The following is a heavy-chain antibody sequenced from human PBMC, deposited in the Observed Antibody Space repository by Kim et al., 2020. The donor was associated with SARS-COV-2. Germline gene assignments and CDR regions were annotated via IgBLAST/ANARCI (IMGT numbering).Heavy chain of an antibody. CDR3: ARDGHSSGRYYYYGMDV. D-gene: IGHD6-25*01. V-gene: IGHV4-39*07. Sequence: SETLSLTCTVSGGSISSSSYYWGWIRQPPGKGLEWIGSIYYSGSTYYNPSLKSRVTISVDTSKNQFSLKLSSVTAADTAVYYCARDGHSSGRYYYYGMDVWGQGTTVTVSS. J-gene: IGHJ6*02. CDR1: GGSISSSSYY. CDR2: IYYSGST.